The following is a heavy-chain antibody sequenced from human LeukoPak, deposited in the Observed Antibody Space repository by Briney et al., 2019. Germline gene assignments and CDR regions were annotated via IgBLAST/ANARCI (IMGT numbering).Heavy chain of an antibody. J-gene: IGHJ4*02. CDR1: GYSISSGYY. D-gene: IGHD1/OR15-1a*01. Sequence: SETLSLTCTVSGYSISSGYYWGWIRQPPGKGLEWIGRIYHSGSTYYNPSLKSRVTISVDTSKNQFSLKLSSVTAADTAVYYCARGTGSDYWGQGTLVTVSS. CDR3: ARGTGSDY. V-gene: IGHV4-38-2*02. CDR2: IYHSGST.